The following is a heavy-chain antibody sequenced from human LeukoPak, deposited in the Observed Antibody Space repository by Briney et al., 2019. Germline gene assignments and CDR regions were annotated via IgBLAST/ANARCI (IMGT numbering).Heavy chain of an antibody. Sequence: KSGGSLRLSCAASGFTFSSYSMNWVRQAPGKGLEWIGSIYYSGSTYYNPSLKSRVTISVDTSKNQFSLKLSSVTAADTAVYYCATRPIVVVVAATYAFDIWGQGTMVTVSS. J-gene: IGHJ3*02. D-gene: IGHD2-15*01. CDR1: GFTFSSYSMN. CDR2: IYYSGST. V-gene: IGHV4-59*05. CDR3: ATRPIVVVVAATYAFDI.